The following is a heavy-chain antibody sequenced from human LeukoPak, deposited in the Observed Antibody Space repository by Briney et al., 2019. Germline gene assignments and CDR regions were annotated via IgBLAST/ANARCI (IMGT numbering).Heavy chain of an antibody. CDR1: GFTFSSYSMN. J-gene: IGHJ3*02. V-gene: IGHV4-39*01. CDR2: IYYSGST. CDR3: ARLRGSSINI. D-gene: IGHD2-2*01. Sequence: PGGSLRLSCAASGFTFSSYSMNWVRQPLGKGLEWIGSIYYSGSTYYNPSLKSRVTISVDTSKNQFSLKLSSVTAADTAVYYCARLRGSSINIWGQGTMVTVSS.